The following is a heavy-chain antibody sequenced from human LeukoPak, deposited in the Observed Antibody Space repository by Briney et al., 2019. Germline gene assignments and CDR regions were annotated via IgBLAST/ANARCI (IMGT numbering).Heavy chain of an antibody. CDR1: GGSISSGGYS. CDR2: IYHSGST. CDR3: ARDSVRAYKWNYGGHDYSGMDV. D-gene: IGHD1-7*01. V-gene: IGHV4-30-2*01. J-gene: IGHJ6*02. Sequence: SQTLSLTCAVSGGSISSGGYSWSWIRQPPGKGLEWIGYIYHSGSTYYNPSLKSRVTISVDRSKNQFSLKLSSVTAADTAVYYCARDSVRAYKWNYGGHDYSGMDVWGQGTTVTVSS.